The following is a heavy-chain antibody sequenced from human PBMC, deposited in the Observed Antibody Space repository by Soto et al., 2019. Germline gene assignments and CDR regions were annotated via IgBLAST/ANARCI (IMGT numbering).Heavy chain of an antibody. J-gene: IGHJ6*02. V-gene: IGHV3-74*01. CDR2: INSDGSST. Sequence: EVQPVESGGGLVQPGGSLRLSCAASGFTFSSYWMHWVRQAPGKGLVWVSRINSDGSSTSYADSVKGRFTISRDNAKNTLYLQMNSLRAEDTAVYYCAREGYYYGSGSSHYYYYGMDVWGQGTTVTVSS. D-gene: IGHD3-10*01. CDR1: GFTFSSYW. CDR3: AREGYYYGSGSSHYYYYGMDV.